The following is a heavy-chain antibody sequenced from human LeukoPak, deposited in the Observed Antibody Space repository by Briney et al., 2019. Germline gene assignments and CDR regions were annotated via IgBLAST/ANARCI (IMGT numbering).Heavy chain of an antibody. D-gene: IGHD3-10*01. CDR2: ISSSSTTI. V-gene: IGHV3-48*01. Sequence: GGSLRLSCEGSGFSFSSYCMNWVRQAPGKGPEWVSYISSSSTTIYYADSVKGRFTISRDNAKNSLYLQINSLRAEDTAAYYCARYYGSGNFDYWGQGTLVTVSS. CDR1: GFSFSSYC. J-gene: IGHJ4*02. CDR3: ARYYGSGNFDY.